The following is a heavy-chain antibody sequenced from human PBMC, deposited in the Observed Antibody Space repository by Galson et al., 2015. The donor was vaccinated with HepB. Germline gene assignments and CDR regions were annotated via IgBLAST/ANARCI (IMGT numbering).Heavy chain of an antibody. CDR3: AKASGYGSFDY. CDR2: ISGSGGST. CDR1: RFTFSTYA. V-gene: IGHV3-23*01. Sequence: SLRLSCAASRFTFSTYAMTWVRQAPGKGLEWVSSISGSGGSTFYGDSVKGRFTISRDNSKNTLYLQMNSLRAEDTAVYYCAKASGYGSFDYWGQGTLVTVSS. J-gene: IGHJ4*02. D-gene: IGHD5-12*01.